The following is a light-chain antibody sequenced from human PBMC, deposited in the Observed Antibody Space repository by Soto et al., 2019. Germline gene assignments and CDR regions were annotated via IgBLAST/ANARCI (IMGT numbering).Light chain of an antibody. CDR3: EHYNSYSEV. Sequence: DIQMTQSPSTLSASVGDRVTITCRASQTISGWLVWYQQKPGIAPKLLIYKASTLKSGVPSRFSGSGSGTECSVTIGCLQPDDFAAYFCEHYNSYSEVFSQGTKVDIK. CDR2: KAS. V-gene: IGKV1-5*03. CDR1: QTISGW. J-gene: IGKJ1*01.